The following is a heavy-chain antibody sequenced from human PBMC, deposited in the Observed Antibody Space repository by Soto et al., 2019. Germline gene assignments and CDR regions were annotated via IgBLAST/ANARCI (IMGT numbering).Heavy chain of an antibody. CDR3: ARSSSTRFYYYYYYGMDV. CDR1: GGSFSGYY. D-gene: IGHD2-2*01. J-gene: IGHJ6*02. CDR2: INHSGST. Sequence: KPSETLSLTCAVYGGSFSGYYWSWIRQPPGKGLEWIGEINHSGSTNYNPSLKSRVTISVDTSKNQFSLKLSSVTAADTAVYYCARSSSTRFYYYYYYGMDVWGQGTTVTVSS. V-gene: IGHV4-34*01.